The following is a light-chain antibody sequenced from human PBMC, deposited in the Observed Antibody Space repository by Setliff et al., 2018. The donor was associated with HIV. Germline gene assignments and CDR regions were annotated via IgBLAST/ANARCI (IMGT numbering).Light chain of an antibody. V-gene: IGLV2-14*03. CDR1: SSDIGSSNF. CDR3: CSYTSSLTYV. J-gene: IGLJ1*01. CDR2: NVD. Sequence: QSVLTQPASVSGSPGQSITISCTGTSSDIGSSNFVSWYQQHPGKAPKVMIYNVDKRPSGVSNRFSGSKSGNTASLTISGLQTEDEADYYCCSYTSSLTYVFGTGTKVTV.